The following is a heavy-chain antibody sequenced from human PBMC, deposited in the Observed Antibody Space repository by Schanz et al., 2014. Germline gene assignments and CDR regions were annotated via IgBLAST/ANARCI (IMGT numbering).Heavy chain of an antibody. J-gene: IGHJ4*02. Sequence: EVQLLESGGALVQPGGSLRISCAASGFTFSNHALSWVRQAPGKGLEWVSGIGGSGDSTHYADSVKGRFIISRENSKSILYLQMNSLRAEDTAVYYCAKAGSGWSTAGYYYWGQGTLVAVSS. D-gene: IGHD6-19*01. CDR3: AKAGSGWSTAGYYY. CDR1: GFTFSNHA. CDR2: IGGSGDST. V-gene: IGHV3-23*01.